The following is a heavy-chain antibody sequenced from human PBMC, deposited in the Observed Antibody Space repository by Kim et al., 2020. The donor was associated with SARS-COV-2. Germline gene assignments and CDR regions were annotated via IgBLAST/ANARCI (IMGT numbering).Heavy chain of an antibody. CDR2: IYYSGST. V-gene: IGHV4-39*01. J-gene: IGHJ4*02. CDR1: GGSISSSSYY. D-gene: IGHD3-10*01. CDR3: ARHAPSGSSTPFVDY. Sequence: SETLSLTCTVSGGSISSSSYYWGWIRQPPGKGLEWIGSIYYSGSTYYNPSLKSRVTISVDTSKNQFSLKLSSVTAADTAVYYCARHAPSGSSTPFVDYWGQGTLVTVSS.